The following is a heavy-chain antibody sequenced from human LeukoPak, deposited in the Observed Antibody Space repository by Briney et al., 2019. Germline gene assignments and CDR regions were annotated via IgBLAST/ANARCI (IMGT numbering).Heavy chain of an antibody. D-gene: IGHD3-10*01. CDR2: FSGSGGSRT. CDR3: AKHRFGYYMDV. Sequence: GGSLRLSCAASGFTFRIYGMTWVRQAPGKGLEWVAVFSGSGGSRTFYADSVKGRFTISRDNSKNTLYLQMNSLRAEDTAVYYCAKHRFGYYMDVWGKGTTVTVSS. J-gene: IGHJ6*03. CDR1: GFTFRIYG. V-gene: IGHV3-23*01.